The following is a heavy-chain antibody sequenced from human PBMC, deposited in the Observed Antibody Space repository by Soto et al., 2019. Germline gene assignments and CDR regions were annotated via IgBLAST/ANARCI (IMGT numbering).Heavy chain of an antibody. V-gene: IGHV3-64*01. Sequence: EVQLVESWGGLVQPGGALRLSCAASGFTFSSYAMHWVRQASGKGLEYVSAMRSNGGSTYYANSVKGRFTISRDNSKNTLYLQLGSLRAEYMAVYYCARGPVAAHIPYWYFVLLCRGTLVAFSS. CDR1: GFTFSSYA. CDR2: MRSNGGST. J-gene: IGHJ2*01. D-gene: IGHD2-2*02. CDR3: ARGPVAAHIPYWYFVL.